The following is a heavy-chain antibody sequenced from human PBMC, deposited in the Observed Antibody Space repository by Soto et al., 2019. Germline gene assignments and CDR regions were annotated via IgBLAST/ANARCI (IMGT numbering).Heavy chain of an antibody. Sequence: GASVKVSCKASGYTFTSYYMHWVRQAPGQGLEWMGIINPSGGSTSYAQKFQGRVTMTRDTSTSTVYMELSSLRSEDTAVYYCARDKPRYCSGGSCRNWFDPWGQGTLVTVSS. J-gene: IGHJ5*02. V-gene: IGHV1-46*01. CDR1: GYTFTSYY. D-gene: IGHD2-15*01. CDR3: ARDKPRYCSGGSCRNWFDP. CDR2: INPSGGST.